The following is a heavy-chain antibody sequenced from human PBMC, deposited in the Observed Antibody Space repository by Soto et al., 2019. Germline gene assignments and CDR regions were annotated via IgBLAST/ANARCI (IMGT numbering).Heavy chain of an antibody. CDR2: INPNSGGT. CDR3: ARDNTAMAGVYYGMDV. Sequence: ASVKVSCKASGYTFTGYYMHWVRQAPGQGLEWMGWINPNSGGTNYAQKFQGWVTMTRDTSISTAYMELSRLRSDDTAVYYCARDNTAMAGVYYGMDVWGQGTTVTV. V-gene: IGHV1-2*04. CDR1: GYTFTGYY. D-gene: IGHD5-18*01. J-gene: IGHJ6*02.